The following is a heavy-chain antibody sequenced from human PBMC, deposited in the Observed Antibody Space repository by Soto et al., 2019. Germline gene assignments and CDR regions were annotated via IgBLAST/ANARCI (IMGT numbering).Heavy chain of an antibody. CDR2: VDPEDGET. CDR3: ATGSPGWSGSYSRRWFDP. CDR1: VYTFTDYY. V-gene: IGHV1-69-2*01. Sequence: EVQLVQSGAEVKKPGATVQISCKVSVYTFTDYYMPWVHQAPGKGLEWMGLVDPEDGETIYAEKFQGRVTITADTATDTASMELSSLRSEDTAVYYCATGSPGWSGSYSRRWFDPWGQGTLVTVSS. D-gene: IGHD1-26*01. J-gene: IGHJ5*02.